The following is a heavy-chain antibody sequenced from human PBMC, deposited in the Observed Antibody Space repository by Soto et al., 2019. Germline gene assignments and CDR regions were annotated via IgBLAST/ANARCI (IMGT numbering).Heavy chain of an antibody. CDR2: IYTSGST. J-gene: IGHJ6*02. D-gene: IGHD6-13*01. CDR3: ARDQYSSSWGSYYYYGMDV. CDR1: GGSISSYY. Sequence: SSETLSLTCTVSGGSISSYYWSWIRQPAGKGLEWIGRIYTSGSTNYNPSLKSRVTMSVDTSKNQFSLKLSSVTAADTAVYYCARDQYSSSWGSYYYYGMDVWGQGTTVTAP. V-gene: IGHV4-4*07.